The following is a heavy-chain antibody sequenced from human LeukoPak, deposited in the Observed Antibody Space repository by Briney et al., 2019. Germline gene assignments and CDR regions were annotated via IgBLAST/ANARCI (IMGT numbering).Heavy chain of an antibody. CDR2: ISYDGSNK. J-gene: IGHJ4*02. CDR3: ARDGSGSYYVSYFDY. CDR1: GFTFSSYA. Sequence: GRSLRLSWAASGFTFSSYAMHWVRQAPGKGLEWVAVISYDGSNKYYADSVKGRFTISRDNSKNTLYLQMNSLRAEDTAVYYCARDGSGSYYVSYFDYWGQGTLVTVSS. V-gene: IGHV3-30-3*01. D-gene: IGHD1-26*01.